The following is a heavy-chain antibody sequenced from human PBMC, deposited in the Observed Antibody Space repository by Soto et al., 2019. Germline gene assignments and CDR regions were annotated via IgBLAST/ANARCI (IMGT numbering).Heavy chain of an antibody. Sequence: SETLSLTCTVSGGSISSYYWSWIRQPPGKGLEWIGYIYYSGSTNYNPSLKSRVTISVDTSKNQFSLKLSSVTAADTAVYYCARHIQIGTGYYFHYYYGMDVWGQGTTVTVSS. D-gene: IGHD3-9*01. CDR2: IYYSGST. CDR3: ARHIQIGTGYYFHYYYGMDV. J-gene: IGHJ6*02. CDR1: GGSISSYY. V-gene: IGHV4-59*08.